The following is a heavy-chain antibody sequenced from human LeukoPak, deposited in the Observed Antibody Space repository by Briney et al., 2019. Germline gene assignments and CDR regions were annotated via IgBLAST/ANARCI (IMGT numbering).Heavy chain of an antibody. CDR2: INHSGST. J-gene: IGHJ6*02. CDR3: ARGIRDRLAYYHYYGMDV. D-gene: IGHD2-21*01. CDR1: GGSFSGYY. V-gene: IGHV4-34*01. Sequence: PSETLSLTCAVYGGSFSGYYCSWIRQPPGKGLEWIGEINHSGSTNYNPSLKSRVTISVDTSKNQFSLKLSSVTAADTAVYYCARGIRDRLAYYHYYGMDVWGQGTTVTVSS.